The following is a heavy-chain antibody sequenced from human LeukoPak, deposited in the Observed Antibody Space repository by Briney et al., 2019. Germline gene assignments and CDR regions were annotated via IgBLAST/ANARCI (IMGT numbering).Heavy chain of an antibody. Sequence: GGSLRLSCAASGFTFSSYEMNWVRQAPGKGLEWVSYISSSGSTIYYADSVKGRFTISRDNAKNSLYLQMNSLRAEDTAVYYCAREAGSSWFAPLDYWGQGTLVTFSS. J-gene: IGHJ4*02. D-gene: IGHD6-13*01. CDR2: ISSSGSTI. V-gene: IGHV3-48*03. CDR3: AREAGSSWFAPLDY. CDR1: GFTFSSYE.